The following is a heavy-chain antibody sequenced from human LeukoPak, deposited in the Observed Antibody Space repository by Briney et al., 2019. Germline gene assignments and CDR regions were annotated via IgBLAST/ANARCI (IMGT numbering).Heavy chain of an antibody. CDR1: GGSISSGGYS. CDR2: IYHSGST. D-gene: IGHD5-18*01. V-gene: IGHV4-30-2*01. J-gene: IGHJ5*02. Sequence: ASQTLSLTCAVSGGSISSGGYSWSWIRQPPGQGLVWIGYIYHSGSTYYNPSLKSRVTISVDRSKNQFSLKLSSVTAADTAVYYCARALYRGYSYGYVGGDWFDPWGQGTLVTVSS. CDR3: ARALYRGYSYGYVGGDWFDP.